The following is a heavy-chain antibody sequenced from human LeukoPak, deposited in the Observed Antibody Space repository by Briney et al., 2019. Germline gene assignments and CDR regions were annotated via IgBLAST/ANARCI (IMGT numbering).Heavy chain of an antibody. Sequence: GTSVKVSCKASGFTFTSSAVQWVRQARGQRLEWIGWIVVGSGNTNYAQRLQEGVTITRDMSTSTAYMELSSLRSEDTAVYYCAAAITMIVPDIWGQGTMVTVSS. CDR1: GFTFTSSA. CDR3: AAAITMIVPDI. CDR2: IVVGSGNT. V-gene: IGHV1-58*01. D-gene: IGHD3-22*01. J-gene: IGHJ3*02.